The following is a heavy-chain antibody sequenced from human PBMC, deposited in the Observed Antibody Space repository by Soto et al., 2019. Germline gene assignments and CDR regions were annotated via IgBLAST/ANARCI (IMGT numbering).Heavy chain of an antibody. J-gene: IGHJ5*01. D-gene: IGHD2-21*01. Sequence: QVHLVQSGAEVKKPGASVKVSCQGSGYAFTTYGITWVRQAPGQGLEWMGWISAHNGNTNYAQKLQGRVTVTRDTSTSTAYMELRSLRYDDTAVYYCARSDGYHFNWLDSWGQGTLVTVSA. CDR3: ARSDGYHFNWLDS. CDR1: GYAFTTYG. V-gene: IGHV1-18*01. CDR2: ISAHNGNT.